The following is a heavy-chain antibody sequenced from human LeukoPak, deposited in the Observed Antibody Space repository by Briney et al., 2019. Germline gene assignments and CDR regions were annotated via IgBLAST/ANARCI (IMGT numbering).Heavy chain of an antibody. CDR2: IWNDGSNK. CDR1: GFTFRNYG. V-gene: IGHV3-33*01. J-gene: IGHJ6*02. D-gene: IGHD4-23*01. Sequence: GGSLRLSCVTSGFTFRNYGMHWVRQAPGKGLEWVAVIWNDGSNKYYADSVKGRFIISREDSKNTLCLQMNSLRDEETAVYYCARADYGGNPHYYGMGVWGQGTTVIVSS. CDR3: ARADYGGNPHYYGMGV.